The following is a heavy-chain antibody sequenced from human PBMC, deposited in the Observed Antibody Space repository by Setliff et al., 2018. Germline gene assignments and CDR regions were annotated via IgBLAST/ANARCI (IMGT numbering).Heavy chain of an antibody. J-gene: IGHJ4*02. Sequence: SETLSLTCAASGGTFTYYYWTWIRQSPARGLEWIGEITHTGTTGSTKYNPSLKSRVTMSIDTSKNQFSLMVTSVTAADTAVYYCARGRNIAARLLDSWGQGARVTVSS. CDR1: GGTFTYYY. CDR2: ITHTGTTGST. V-gene: IGHV4-34*01. CDR3: ARGRNIAARLLDS. D-gene: IGHD6-6*01.